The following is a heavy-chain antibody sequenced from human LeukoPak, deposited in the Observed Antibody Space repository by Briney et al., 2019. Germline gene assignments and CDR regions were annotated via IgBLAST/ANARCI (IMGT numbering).Heavy chain of an antibody. CDR3: AKALGGNYYYYMDV. V-gene: IGHV3-33*06. CDR2: IWYDGSNE. CDR1: GFTFSSYG. D-gene: IGHD3-16*01. J-gene: IGHJ6*03. Sequence: GGSLTLSCAASGFTFSSYGMHWVRQAPGKGLEWVAVIWYDGSNEYYADSVKGRFTISRDNSKNTLYLQMNSLRAEDTAVYYCAKALGGNYYYYMDVWGKGTTVTVSS.